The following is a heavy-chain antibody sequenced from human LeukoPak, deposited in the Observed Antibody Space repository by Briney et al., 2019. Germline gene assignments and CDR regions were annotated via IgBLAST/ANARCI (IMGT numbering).Heavy chain of an antibody. CDR1: GFTFDDYA. J-gene: IGHJ4*02. D-gene: IGHD6-13*01. Sequence: GGSLRLSCAASGFTFDDYAMHWVRQAPGKGLEWVSGISWNSGSIGYADSVKGRFTISRDNAKNSLYLQMNSLRAEDTALYYCAKSLGPQQPYPQFDYWGQGTLVTVSS. V-gene: IGHV3-9*01. CDR2: ISWNSGSI. CDR3: AKSLGPQQPYPQFDY.